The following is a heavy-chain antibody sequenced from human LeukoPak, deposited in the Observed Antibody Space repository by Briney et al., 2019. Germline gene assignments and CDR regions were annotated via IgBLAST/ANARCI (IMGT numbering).Heavy chain of an antibody. CDR1: GITFSNAW. Sequence: PGGSLRLSCAAAGITFSNAWMTWVRQARGKGLEWVGHIKRRTDGGTTDYAAPVKCRFTISRDDSKNTLYLQMNSLKSEDTAVYFCTTDYDMGFDPWVQGTLVTVSS. D-gene: IGHD5-12*01. V-gene: IGHV3-15*01. CDR3: TTDYDMGFDP. CDR2: IKRRTDGGTT. J-gene: IGHJ5*02.